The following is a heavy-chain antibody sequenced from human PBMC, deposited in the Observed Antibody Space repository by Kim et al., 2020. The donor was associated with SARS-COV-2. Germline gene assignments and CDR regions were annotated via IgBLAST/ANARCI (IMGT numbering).Heavy chain of an antibody. V-gene: IGHV4-34*01. J-gene: IGHJ4*02. Sequence: NPSLKSRVTISVDTSKNQFSRKLSSVTAADTAVYYCARGPTYYYDSSGLYWGQGTLVTVSS. D-gene: IGHD3-22*01. CDR3: ARGPTYYYDSSGLY.